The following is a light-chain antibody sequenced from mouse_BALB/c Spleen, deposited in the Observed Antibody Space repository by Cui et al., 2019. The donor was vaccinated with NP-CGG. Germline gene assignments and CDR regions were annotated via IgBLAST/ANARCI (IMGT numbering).Light chain of an antibody. CDR2: GTN. Sequence: AVVTQDSALTTSPCETVTLTCRSSTGAVTTSNYANWVQEKPDHLFTGLIGGTNNRVPGVPARFSGSLIGDKAALTITGAQTEDEAIYFCALWYSNHWVFGGGTKLTVL. CDR1: TGAVTTSNY. CDR3: ALWYSNHWV. V-gene: IGLV1*01. J-gene: IGLJ1*01.